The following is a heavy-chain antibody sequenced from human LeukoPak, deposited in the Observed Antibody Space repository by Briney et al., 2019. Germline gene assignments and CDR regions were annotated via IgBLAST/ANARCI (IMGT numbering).Heavy chain of an antibody. J-gene: IGHJ3*02. Sequence: SETLSLTCTVSGGSISSYYWSWIRQPAGKGLEWIGRIYTSGSTNYNPSLKSRVTMSVDTSKNQFSLKLSSVTAADTAVYYCARTLVYDSSDYYWPLPLAFDIWGQGTMITVSS. D-gene: IGHD3-22*01. CDR1: GGSISSYY. CDR3: ARTLVYDSSDYYWPLPLAFDI. CDR2: IYTSGST. V-gene: IGHV4-4*07.